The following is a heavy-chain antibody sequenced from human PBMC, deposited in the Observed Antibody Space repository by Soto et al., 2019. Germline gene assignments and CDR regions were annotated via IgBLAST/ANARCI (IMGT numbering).Heavy chain of an antibody. CDR2: IWYDASNE. CDR3: ARDWYFDL. Sequence: QVQLVESGGGVVQPGRSLRLSCAASAFTFSSYGMHWVRQAPGKGLEWVALIWYDASNEYYADSVKGRFTISRDNSKNTLYLEMNSLRAEDTAVYYCARDWYFDLWGRGTLVTVSS. V-gene: IGHV3-33*01. CDR1: AFTFSSYG. J-gene: IGHJ2*01.